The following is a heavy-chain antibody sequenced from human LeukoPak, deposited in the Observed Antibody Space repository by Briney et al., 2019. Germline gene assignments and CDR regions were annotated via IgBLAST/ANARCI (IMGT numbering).Heavy chain of an antibody. J-gene: IGHJ4*02. D-gene: IGHD3-22*01. Sequence: PGWSLRLSCAASGLTFSSYAMSWVRQAPGKGPEWVSSLSGGGGDTYYADSVNGRFTISRDNSKKTLYLQMNSLRAEDTAVYYCAKDRYYDSRRAYDYWGQGTLVTVSS. CDR2: LSGGGGDT. V-gene: IGHV3-23*01. CDR1: GLTFSSYA. CDR3: AKDRYYDSRRAYDY.